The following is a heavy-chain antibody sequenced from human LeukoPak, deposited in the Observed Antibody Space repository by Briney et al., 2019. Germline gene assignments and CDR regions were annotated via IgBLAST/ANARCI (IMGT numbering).Heavy chain of an antibody. CDR2: INPNSGGT. J-gene: IGHJ4*02. V-gene: IGHV1-2*02. CDR1: GYTFTGYY. D-gene: IGHD3-3*01. CDR3: ARPPYDFWSGNLYVGGFDY. Sequence: ASVKVSCKASGYTFTGYYMHWVQQAPGQGLEWMGWINPNSGGTNYAQKFQGRVTMTRDTSISTAYMELSRLRSDDTAVYYCARPPYDFWSGNLYVGGFDYWGQGTLVTVSS.